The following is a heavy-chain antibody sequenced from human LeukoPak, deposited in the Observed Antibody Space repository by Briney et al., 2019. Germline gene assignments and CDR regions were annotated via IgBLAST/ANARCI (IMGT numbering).Heavy chain of an antibody. Sequence: ASVKVSCKASGYTFTGYYMHWVRQAPGQGLEWMGWINPNSGGTNYAQKFQGRVTMTRDTSISTAYMELSRLRSDDTAVYYCARGRHYDSSGYYYWGQGTLVPVSS. D-gene: IGHD3-22*01. V-gene: IGHV1-2*02. J-gene: IGHJ4*02. CDR3: ARGRHYDSSGYYY. CDR1: GYTFTGYY. CDR2: INPNSGGT.